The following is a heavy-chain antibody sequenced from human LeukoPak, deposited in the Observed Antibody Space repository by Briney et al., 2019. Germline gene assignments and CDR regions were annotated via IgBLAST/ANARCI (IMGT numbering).Heavy chain of an antibody. Sequence: GGSLRLSCAASGFTVTTNAMNWVRQAPGKGLEWVSVISTGDEIHYAESVKGRFTISRDSSSNTLSLHMNSLRVEDTAIYYCATSQGPGNHWFDPWGQGTLVTVSS. J-gene: IGHJ5*02. CDR1: GFTVTTNA. V-gene: IGHV3-53*01. CDR2: ISTGDEI. CDR3: ATSQGPGNHWFDP.